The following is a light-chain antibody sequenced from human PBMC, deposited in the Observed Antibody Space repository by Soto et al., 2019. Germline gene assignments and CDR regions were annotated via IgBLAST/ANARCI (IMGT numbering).Light chain of an antibody. Sequence: QAVVTQEPSFSVSPGGTVTLTCGLSSGSVSTSYYPSWYQQTPGQAPLTLIYSTNTRSSGVPDRFSGSILGNKAALTITGAQADDESDYYCVLYMGTDVIFGGGTKLTVL. CDR1: SGSVSTSYY. J-gene: IGLJ2*01. CDR2: STN. CDR3: VLYMGTDVI. V-gene: IGLV8-61*01.